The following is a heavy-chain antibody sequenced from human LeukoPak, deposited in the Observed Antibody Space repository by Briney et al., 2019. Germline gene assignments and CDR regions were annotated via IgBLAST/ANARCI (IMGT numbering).Heavy chain of an antibody. CDR2: ISGSGGST. V-gene: IGHV3-23*01. Sequence: PGGSLRLSCAASGFTFSSYAMSWVRQAPGKGLEWVSAISGSGGSTYYADSVKGRFTISRDNSKNTLYLQMNSLRAEDTAVYYCARDAQYSSGWYDDYWGREPWSPSPQ. CDR3: ARDAQYSSGWYDDY. J-gene: IGHJ4*02. D-gene: IGHD6-19*01. CDR1: GFTFSSYA.